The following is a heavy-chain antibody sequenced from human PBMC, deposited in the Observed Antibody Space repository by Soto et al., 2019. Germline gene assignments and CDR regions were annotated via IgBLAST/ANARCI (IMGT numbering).Heavy chain of an antibody. CDR1: GYTLTSYY. V-gene: IGHV1-46*01. Sequence: GASVKVSCKASGYTLTSYYIHWLRQDPEQGLEWMGVINPSGGSINYAQKFQGRVTMTRDTSTSTVYMELSSLRSGDTAVYYCARDRGRGGSYYIYFYGMDVWGQGTTVTVSS. CDR2: INPSGGSI. D-gene: IGHD1-26*01. CDR3: ARDRGRGGSYYIYFYGMDV. J-gene: IGHJ6*02.